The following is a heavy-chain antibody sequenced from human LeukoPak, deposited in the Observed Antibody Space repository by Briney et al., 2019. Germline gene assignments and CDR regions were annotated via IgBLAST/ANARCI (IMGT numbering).Heavy chain of an antibody. D-gene: IGHD5-18*01. Sequence: PGGSLRLSCAASGFTFSGYWMSWVRQAPGKGLEWVANIKPDGSEKYYVDSVKGRFTISRDNAKNSLYLQMNRLRAEDTAVYYCARDRIQLWSHDYWGQGTLVTVSS. CDR1: GFTFSGYW. V-gene: IGHV3-7*04. J-gene: IGHJ4*02. CDR3: ARDRIQLWSHDY. CDR2: IKPDGSEK.